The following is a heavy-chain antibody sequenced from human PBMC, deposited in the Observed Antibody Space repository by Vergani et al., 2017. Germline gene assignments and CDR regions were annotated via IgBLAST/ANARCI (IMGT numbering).Heavy chain of an antibody. D-gene: IGHD3-10*01. CDR1: GYTLTELS. Sequence: QVQLVQSGAEVKKPGASVKVSCKVSGYTLTELSMHWVRQAPGKGLEWMGWINPNSGGTNYAQKFQGRVTLTRDTSISTAYMELSRLRSDDTAVYYCARAVLWFGEPPDYWGQGTLVTVSS. CDR2: INPNSGGT. J-gene: IGHJ4*02. CDR3: ARAVLWFGEPPDY. V-gene: IGHV1-2*02.